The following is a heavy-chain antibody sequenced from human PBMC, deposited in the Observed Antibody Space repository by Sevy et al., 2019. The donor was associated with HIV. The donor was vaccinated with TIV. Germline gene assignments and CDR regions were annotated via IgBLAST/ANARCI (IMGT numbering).Heavy chain of an antibody. J-gene: IGHJ4*02. D-gene: IGHD3-22*01. CDR3: AREYYDSSSSVYIDY. V-gene: IGHV3-21*01. CDR1: GFTFSSYS. Sequence: GGSLRLSCAASGFTFSSYSMNWVRQAPGKGLEWVSSISSSSSYIYYADSVKGRFTMSRDNAKNSLYLQMNSLRAEDTAVYYCAREYYDSSSSVYIDYWGQGTLVTVSS. CDR2: ISSSSSYI.